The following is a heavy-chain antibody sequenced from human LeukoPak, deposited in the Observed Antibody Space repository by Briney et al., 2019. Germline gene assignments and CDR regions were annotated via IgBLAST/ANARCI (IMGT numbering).Heavy chain of an antibody. V-gene: IGHV4-39*01. J-gene: IGHJ3*02. CDR3: ARQGSGGRAFDI. CDR2: IYYSGST. Sequence: SETLSLTCTVSGGSIRSSSYYWGWIRQPPGKGLEWIGSIYYSGSTYYNASLKSRGTISVDTSKNQFSLKLNSVTAADTAVYFCARQGSGGRAFDIWGQGTMVTVSS. CDR1: GGSIRSSSYY. D-gene: IGHD1-26*01.